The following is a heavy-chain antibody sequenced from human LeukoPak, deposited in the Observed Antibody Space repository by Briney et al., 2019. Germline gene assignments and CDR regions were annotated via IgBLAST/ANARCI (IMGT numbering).Heavy chain of an antibody. CDR3: ARAGIAALREFDY. CDR1: GYTFAGYY. CDR2: INPNSGGT. D-gene: IGHD6-6*01. J-gene: IGHJ4*02. V-gene: IGHV1-2*02. Sequence: GASVKVSCKASGYTFAGYYMHWVRQAPGQGLEWMGWINPNSGGTNYAQKLQGRVTMTRDTSISTAYMELSRLRSDDTAVYYCARAGIAALREFDYWGQGTLVTVSS.